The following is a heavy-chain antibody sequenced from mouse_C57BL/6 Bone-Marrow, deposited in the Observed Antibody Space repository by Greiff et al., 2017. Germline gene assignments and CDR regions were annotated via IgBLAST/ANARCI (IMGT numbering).Heavy chain of an antibody. CDR2: IDPSDSET. J-gene: IGHJ2*01. V-gene: IGHV1-52*01. Sequence: VQLQQSGAELVRPGSSVKLSCKASGYTFTSYWMHWVKQRPIQGLEWIGNIDPSDSETHYNQKFKDKATLAVDKSSSTAYMQLRSLTSEDAAVYYCARRGSDSNYGDYWGQGTALTVSS. CDR3: ARRGSDSNYGDY. CDR1: GYTFTSYW. D-gene: IGHD2-5*01.